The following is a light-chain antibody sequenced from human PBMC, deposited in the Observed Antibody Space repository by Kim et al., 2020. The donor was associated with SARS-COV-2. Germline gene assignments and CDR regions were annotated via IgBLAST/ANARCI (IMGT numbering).Light chain of an antibody. V-gene: IGKV3-20*01. CDR3: QHFGISQRS. Sequence: EIVLTKSPGTLSLSPGERATVSCRASQSVSISYLAWYQQKAGQAPILLIYGASRRATVIPDRFSGSVSGTDFTLTISRLEPEDFAVYYCQHFGISQRSFGGGTKVDIK. CDR1: QSVSISY. J-gene: IGKJ4*01. CDR2: GAS.